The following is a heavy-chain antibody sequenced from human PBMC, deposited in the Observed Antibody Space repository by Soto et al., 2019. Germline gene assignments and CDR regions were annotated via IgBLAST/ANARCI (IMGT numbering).Heavy chain of an antibody. CDR1: GFIFSDYY. CDR2: ISSSGITI. D-gene: IGHD3-3*02. V-gene: IGHV3-11*04. Sequence: GGSLRLSCAASGFIFSDYYMTWIRQAPGKGLEWVSHISSSGITISYADSVKGRFTISRDNANNSLYLQMDSLRPDDTAIYFCVKDEGIEAMDVWGQGTTVTVSS. CDR3: VKDEGIEAMDV. J-gene: IGHJ6*02.